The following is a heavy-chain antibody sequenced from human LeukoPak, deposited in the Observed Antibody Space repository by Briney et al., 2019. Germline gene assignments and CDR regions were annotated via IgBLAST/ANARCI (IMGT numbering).Heavy chain of an antibody. CDR2: IWYDGSNK. CDR1: GFTFSSYG. Sequence: GGCLRLSCAASGFTFSSYGMHWVRQAPGKGLEWVAVIWYDGSNKYYADSVKGRFTISRDNSKNTLYLQMNSLRAEDTAVYYCARSLGVVAATNDYWGQGTLVTVSS. CDR3: ARSLGVVAATNDY. D-gene: IGHD2-15*01. V-gene: IGHV3-33*01. J-gene: IGHJ4*02.